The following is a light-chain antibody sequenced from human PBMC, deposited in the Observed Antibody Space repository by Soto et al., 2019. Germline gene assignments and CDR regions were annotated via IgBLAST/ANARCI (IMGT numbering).Light chain of an antibody. CDR3: SSYTNINTRACV. J-gene: IGLJ1*01. CDR2: EVT. V-gene: IGLV2-14*01. Sequence: QSVLTQPASVSGSPGQSITISCTGTSGDIGGYNYVSWYQQHPGKAPKLLISEVTNRPSGVPDRFSGSKSGNTASLTISGLQAEDEAEYYCSSYTNINTRACVFGTGTKVTVL. CDR1: SGDIGGYNY.